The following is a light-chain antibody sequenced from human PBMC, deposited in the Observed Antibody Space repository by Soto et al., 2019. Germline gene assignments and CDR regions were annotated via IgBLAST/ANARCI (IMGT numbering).Light chain of an antibody. CDR2: DAS. Sequence: EIVLTQSPATLSLSPGERATLSFSSSQSVSTYLAWYQQKPGQSPRLLISDASNRATGIPARFSGSASGTDFTLTISSLEPEDSAVYYCQQRSSWPLTFGGGTKVDIK. CDR3: QQRSSWPLT. V-gene: IGKV3-11*01. J-gene: IGKJ4*01. CDR1: QSVSTY.